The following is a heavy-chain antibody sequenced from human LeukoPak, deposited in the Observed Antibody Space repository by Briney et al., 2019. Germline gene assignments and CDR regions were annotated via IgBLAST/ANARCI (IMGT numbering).Heavy chain of an antibody. CDR3: ARGKAEWLDNFRPNRFDY. V-gene: IGHV4-34*01. Sequence: SETLSLTCAVYGGSFSGYYWSWLRQPPGKGLEWIGEINHSGSTNYNPSLKSRVTISVDTSKNQFSLKLSSVTAADTAVYYCARGKAEWLDNFRPNRFDYWGQGTLVTVSS. D-gene: IGHD6-19*01. J-gene: IGHJ4*02. CDR2: INHSGST. CDR1: GGSFSGYY.